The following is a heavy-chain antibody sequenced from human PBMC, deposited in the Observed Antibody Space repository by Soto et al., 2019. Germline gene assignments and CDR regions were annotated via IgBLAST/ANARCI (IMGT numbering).Heavy chain of an antibody. CDR1: GGSISSGDYA. D-gene: IGHD3-3*01. CDR2: IYCSGST. V-gene: IGHV4-30-4*01. CDR3: ARDTYYDFWSGYYKGYYYGMDV. Sequence: TLAPTCHVLGGSISSGDYAGCWSRQPPGKGVEWMGDIYCSGSTYNNPSLKSRVTISVDTSKNQFSLKLSSVTAANTAVYYCARDTYYDFWSGYYKGYYYGMDVWGQGTTVTVSS. J-gene: IGHJ6*02.